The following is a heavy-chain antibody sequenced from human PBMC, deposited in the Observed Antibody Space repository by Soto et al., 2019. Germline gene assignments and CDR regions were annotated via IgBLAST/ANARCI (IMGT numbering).Heavy chain of an antibody. V-gene: IGHV4-30-4*01. CDR1: GGSISSGDYY. CDR3: ARDGHSSSSWDY. CDR2: IYYSGST. Sequence: SETLSLTCTVSGGSISSGDYYWSWIRQPPGKGLEWIGYIYYSGSTYYNPSLKSRVTISVDTSKNQFSLKLSSVTAADTAVYYCARDGHSSSSWDYWGQGTLVTVSS. J-gene: IGHJ4*02. D-gene: IGHD6-6*01.